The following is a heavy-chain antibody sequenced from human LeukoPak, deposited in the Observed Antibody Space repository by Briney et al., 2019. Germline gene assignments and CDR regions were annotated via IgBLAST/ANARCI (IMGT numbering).Heavy chain of an antibody. Sequence: SQTLSLTCAVSGGSISSGGYYWSWIRQPAGKGLEWIGRIYTSGSTNYNPSLKSRVTISVDTSKNQFSLKLSSVTAADTAVYYCARDSTSVDYYYYMDVWGKGTTVTVSS. D-gene: IGHD2-21*01. CDR3: ARDSTSVDYYYYMDV. V-gene: IGHV4-61*02. J-gene: IGHJ6*03. CDR1: GGSISSGGYY. CDR2: IYTSGST.